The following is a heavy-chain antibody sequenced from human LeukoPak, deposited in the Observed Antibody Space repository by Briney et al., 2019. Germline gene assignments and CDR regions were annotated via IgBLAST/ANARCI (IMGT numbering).Heavy chain of an antibody. J-gene: IGHJ4*02. D-gene: IGHD1-14*01. V-gene: IGHV1-2*02. CDR3: ARGEVWNHEGDALIDY. CDR2: INPNSGGT. Sequence: ASVKVSCRASGYTFTGYYMHWVRQAPGQGLEWMGWINPNSGGTNYAQKFQGRVTMTKDTSISTAYMELSRLRSDDTAVYYCARGEVWNHEGDALIDYWGQGTLVTVSS. CDR1: GYTFTGYY.